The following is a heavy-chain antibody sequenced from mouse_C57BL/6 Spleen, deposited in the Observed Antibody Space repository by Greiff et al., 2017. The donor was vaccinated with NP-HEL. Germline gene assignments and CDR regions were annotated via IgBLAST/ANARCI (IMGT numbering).Heavy chain of an antibody. Sequence: QVQLQQSGPELVKPGASVKISCKASGYSFTSYYIHWVKQRPGQGLEWIGWIYPGSGNTKYNEKFKGKATLTADTSSSTAYMQLSSLTSEDSAVYYCAKGGIYDGYFGFFAYWGQGTLVTVSA. CDR3: AKGGIYDGYFGFFAY. CDR2: IYPGSGNT. CDR1: GYSFTSYY. V-gene: IGHV1-66*01. J-gene: IGHJ3*01. D-gene: IGHD2-3*01.